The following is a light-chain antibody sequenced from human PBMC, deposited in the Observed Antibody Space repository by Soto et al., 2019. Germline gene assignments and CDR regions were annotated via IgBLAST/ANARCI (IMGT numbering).Light chain of an antibody. CDR3: QQYGSSPWT. V-gene: IGKV3-20*01. J-gene: IGKJ1*01. CDR2: GAL. Sequence: EIVLTQSPGTLSLSPGETATLSCRASQSVSSSYLAWYQQKPGQAPRLLIYGALSRATSIPDRFSGSGSGTDFTLTISRLEPEDFAVYYWQQYGSSPWTFGQGTKVEIK. CDR1: QSVSSSY.